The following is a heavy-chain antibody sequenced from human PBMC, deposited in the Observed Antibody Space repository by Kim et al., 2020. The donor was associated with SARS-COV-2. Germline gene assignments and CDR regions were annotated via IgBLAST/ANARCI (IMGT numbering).Heavy chain of an antibody. Sequence: GGSLRLSCAASGFTFTTYAIHWVRLPPGKGLEWVSVIGGDATTTYYADSVKGRFTISRDNSKNTVYLQMNSLRAEDTALYYCAKAAASVTRHFDLWGRGT. CDR1: GFTFTTYA. J-gene: IGHJ2*01. CDR2: IGGDATTT. V-gene: IGHV3-23*01. D-gene: IGHD2-15*01. CDR3: AKAAASVTRHFDL.